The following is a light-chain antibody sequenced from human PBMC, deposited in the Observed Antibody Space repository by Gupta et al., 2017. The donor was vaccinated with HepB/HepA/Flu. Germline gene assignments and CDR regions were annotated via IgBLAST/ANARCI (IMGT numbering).Light chain of an antibody. V-gene: IGKV2-28*01. CDR3: MQPLHSPWT. J-gene: IGKJ1*01. CDR1: QSLLDSNVFTY. Sequence: ILLXXXPLSLPVTXGEPACISCRSSQSLLDSNVFTYLDWYLQKPGQSPQLLLSLGAHRAPGVPARISGSGSGTDFTLKISRVEAEDVGVYYCMQPLHSPWTFGQGTKVEIK. CDR2: LGA.